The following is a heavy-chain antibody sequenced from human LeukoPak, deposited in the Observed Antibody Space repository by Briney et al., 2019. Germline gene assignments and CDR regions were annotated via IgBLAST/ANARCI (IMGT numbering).Heavy chain of an antibody. CDR3: SSGSQGYYYYYMDV. V-gene: IGHV4-38-2*02. CDR1: GYSISTGYY. CDR2: FYHGGST. Sequence: PSETLSLTCTVSGYSISTGYYWDWIRQPPGKGLEWIGTFYHGGSTYYNPSLKSRVTISVDTSKNQFSLKLSSVTAADTAVYYCSSGSQGYYYYYMDVWGKGTTVTVSS. J-gene: IGHJ6*03. D-gene: IGHD6-6*01.